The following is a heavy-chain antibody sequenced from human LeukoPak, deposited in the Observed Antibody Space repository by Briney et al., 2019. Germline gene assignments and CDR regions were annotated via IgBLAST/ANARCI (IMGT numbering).Heavy chain of an antibody. D-gene: IGHD5-18*01. CDR2: IYNSGST. CDR1: GGSSSSNY. CDR3: ARGQRNTDFRYFDY. J-gene: IGHJ4*02. Sequence: KPSETLSLTGTVSGGSSSSNYWTWIWPCPGLGLVWIGYIYNSGSTNYNPSLKSRVTISVDTSKNQVSLKLSSVTAADTAVYYCARGQRNTDFRYFDYWGQGTLVTVSS. V-gene: IGHV4-59*01.